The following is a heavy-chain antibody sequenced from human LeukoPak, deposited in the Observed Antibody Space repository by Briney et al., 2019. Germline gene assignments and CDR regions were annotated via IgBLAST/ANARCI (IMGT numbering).Heavy chain of an antibody. CDR1: GGSFSGYY. CDR3: ARSAEDIVVVVAATLDY. D-gene: IGHD2-15*01. V-gene: IGHV4-34*01. CDR2: INHSGST. Sequence: SETLSLTCAVYGGSFSGYYWSWIRQPPGKGLEWIGEINHSGSTNYNQSLKSRVTISVDTSKNQFSLKLSSVTAADTAVYYCARSAEDIVVVVAATLDYWGQGTLVTVSS. J-gene: IGHJ4*02.